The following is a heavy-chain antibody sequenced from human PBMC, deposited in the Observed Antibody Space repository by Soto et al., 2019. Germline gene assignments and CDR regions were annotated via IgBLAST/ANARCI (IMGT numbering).Heavy chain of an antibody. Sequence: GGSLRLSCAASGFTFSSYSMNWVRQAPGKGLEWVSSISSSSSYIYYADSVKGRFTISRDNAKNSLYLQMNSLRAEDTAVYYCARDGWELHSLDYWGQGTLVTVSS. CDR1: GFTFSSYS. J-gene: IGHJ4*02. CDR3: ARDGWELHSLDY. CDR2: ISSSSSYI. D-gene: IGHD1-26*01. V-gene: IGHV3-21*01.